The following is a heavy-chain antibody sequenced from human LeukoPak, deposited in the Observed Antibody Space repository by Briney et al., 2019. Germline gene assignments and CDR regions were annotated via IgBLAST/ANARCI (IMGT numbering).Heavy chain of an antibody. V-gene: IGHV1-69*05. CDR1: GGTFSSYA. D-gene: IGHD1-26*01. CDR2: IIPIFGTA. J-gene: IGHJ4*02. Sequence: ASVKVSCKASGGTFSSYAISWVRQAPGQGLVWMGGIIPIFGTANYAQKFQGRVTITTDESTSTAYMELSSLRSEDTAVYYCARTKRRGSYYFDYWGQGTLVTVSS. CDR3: ARTKRRGSYYFDY.